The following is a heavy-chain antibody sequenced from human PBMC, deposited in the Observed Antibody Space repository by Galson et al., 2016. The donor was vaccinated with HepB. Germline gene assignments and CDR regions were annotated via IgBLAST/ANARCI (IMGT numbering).Heavy chain of an antibody. CDR1: GGSISSGGYY. CDR2: IYYSGST. CDR3: ARGYCSGGSCRHDAFDV. J-gene: IGHJ3*01. V-gene: IGHV4-31*03. D-gene: IGHD2-15*01. Sequence: TLSLTCTVSGGSISSGGYYWSWIRQDPGKGLEWIGYIYYSGSTYYNPSLKSRVLISLDTSENQFPLKLSSVTAADTAVYYCARGYCSGGSCRHDAFDVWGQGTMVTVSS.